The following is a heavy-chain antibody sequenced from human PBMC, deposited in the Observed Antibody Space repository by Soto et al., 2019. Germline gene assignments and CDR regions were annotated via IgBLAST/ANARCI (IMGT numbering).Heavy chain of an antibody. Sequence: PAESLSLTCTVSGGSSSSNCWSWIRQPPGKGLEWIGYIYYSGSTNYNPSLKSRVTISVDTPKNQFSLKLRSVTAADTAVYYCAREPPDYYDSSGYYQKPYFDDWGQGTVVTVS. J-gene: IGHJ4*02. D-gene: IGHD3-22*01. CDR1: GGSSSSNC. CDR2: IYYSGST. CDR3: AREPPDYYDSSGYYQKPYFDD. V-gene: IGHV4-59*01.